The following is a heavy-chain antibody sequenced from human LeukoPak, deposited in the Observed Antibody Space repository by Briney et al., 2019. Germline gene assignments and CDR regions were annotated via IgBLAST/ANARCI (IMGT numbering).Heavy chain of an antibody. CDR2: ISGSGDST. CDR3: AKIWFGELSHFDY. V-gene: IGHV3-23*01. D-gene: IGHD3-10*01. CDR1: GFTFSSYA. Sequence: GGSLRLSCAASGFTFSSYAMNWVRQAPGKGLEWVSTISGSGDSTYYADSVKGRFTISRDNSKNTLYLQISSLRAEDTAVYYCAKIWFGELSHFDYWGQGALVTVSS. J-gene: IGHJ4*02.